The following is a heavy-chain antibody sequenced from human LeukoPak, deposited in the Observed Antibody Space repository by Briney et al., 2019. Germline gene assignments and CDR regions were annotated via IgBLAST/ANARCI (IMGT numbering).Heavy chain of an antibody. V-gene: IGHV4-59*12. CDR1: GASINDYY. CDR2: VYHTGTS. CDR3: TRVVNGGHFDY. Sequence: SETLSLTCSVAGASINDYYWTWIRQPPGKGLEWIGYVYHTGTSGYHPSLNSRVAIYLETSKNQVSLKLSSVTAADTAVYFCTRVVNGGHFDYWGQGTLVTVSS. J-gene: IGHJ4*02. D-gene: IGHD2-8*01.